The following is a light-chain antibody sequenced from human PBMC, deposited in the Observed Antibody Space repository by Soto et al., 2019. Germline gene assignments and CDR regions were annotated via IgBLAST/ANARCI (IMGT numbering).Light chain of an antibody. V-gene: IGKV3-11*01. J-gene: IGKJ2*01. Sequence: EIVLTQSPATLSLSPGERATLSCKASQSVSSYLGWYQQKPGQAPRLLIYDASNRDTGIPARFSGSGSGTDFTLTISSLEPEDFAVFYCHQHINWPSDTFGQGTTLEIK. CDR1: QSVSSY. CDR2: DAS. CDR3: HQHINWPSDT.